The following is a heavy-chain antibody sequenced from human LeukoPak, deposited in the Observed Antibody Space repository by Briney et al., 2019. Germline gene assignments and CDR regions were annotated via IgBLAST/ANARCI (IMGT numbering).Heavy chain of an antibody. CDR2: IYHSGST. CDR1: GGSFSGYY. CDR3: ASKASDYAFDY. D-gene: IGHD4-17*01. V-gene: IGHV4-34*01. Sequence: PSETLSLTCAVYGGSFSGYYWSWIRQPPGKGLEWIGSIYHSGSTYYNPSLKSRVTISVDTSKNQFSLKLSSVTAADTAVYYCASKASDYAFDYWGQGTLVTVSS. J-gene: IGHJ4*02.